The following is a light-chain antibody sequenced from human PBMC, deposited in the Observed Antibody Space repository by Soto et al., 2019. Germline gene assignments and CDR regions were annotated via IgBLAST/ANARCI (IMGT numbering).Light chain of an antibody. CDR3: QQYKT. CDR1: QGIRKD. Sequence: DIQMTQSPSSLSASVGDRVTITCRASQGIRKDLGWYQVKPGKAPKLLIYKTSSLESGVPSRFSGSGSGTEFTLTISSLQPDDFATYYCQQYKTFGQGTKVDIK. V-gene: IGKV1-5*03. CDR2: KTS. J-gene: IGKJ1*01.